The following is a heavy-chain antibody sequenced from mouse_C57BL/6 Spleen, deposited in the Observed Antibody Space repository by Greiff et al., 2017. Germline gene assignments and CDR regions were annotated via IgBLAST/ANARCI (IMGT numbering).Heavy chain of an antibody. V-gene: IGHV3-6*01. D-gene: IGHD1-1*01. Sequence: EVKLQESGPGLVKPSQSLSLTCSVTGYSITSGYYWNWIRQFPGNKLEWMGYISYDGSNNYNPSLKNRISITRDTSKNQFFLKLNSVTTEDTATYYCARGLRSFDYWGQGTTLTVSS. CDR1: GYSITSGYY. J-gene: IGHJ2*01. CDR2: ISYDGSN. CDR3: ARGLRSFDY.